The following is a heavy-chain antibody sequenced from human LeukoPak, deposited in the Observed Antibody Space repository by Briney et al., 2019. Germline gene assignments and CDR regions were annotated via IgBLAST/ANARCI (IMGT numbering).Heavy chain of an antibody. V-gene: IGHV3-23*01. CDR1: GFTFSSYA. CDR3: AKDESMDHYDILTGTARNYFDY. J-gene: IGHJ4*02. D-gene: IGHD3-9*01. Sequence: GGSLRLSCAASGFTFSSYAMSWVRQPPGKGLEWVSGISGSGGSTYYADSVKGRFTISRDNSKNTLYLQMNSLRAEDTAVYYCAKDESMDHYDILTGTARNYFDYWGQGTLVTVSS. CDR2: ISGSGGST.